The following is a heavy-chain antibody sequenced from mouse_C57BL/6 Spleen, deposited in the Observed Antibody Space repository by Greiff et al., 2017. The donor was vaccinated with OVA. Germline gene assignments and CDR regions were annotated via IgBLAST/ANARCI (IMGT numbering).Heavy chain of an antibody. Sequence: DVKLVESGGGLVKPGGSLKLSCAASGFTFSDYGMHWVRQAPEKGLEWVAYISSGSSTIYYTDTVKGRFTISRDNAKNTLFLQMTNLRSEETAVYYFANLGLDYAMDYWGQGTTVTVSS. CDR1: GFTFSDYG. V-gene: IGHV5-17*01. D-gene: IGHD4-1*01. CDR2: ISSGSSTI. J-gene: IGHJ4*01. CDR3: ANLGLDYAMDY.